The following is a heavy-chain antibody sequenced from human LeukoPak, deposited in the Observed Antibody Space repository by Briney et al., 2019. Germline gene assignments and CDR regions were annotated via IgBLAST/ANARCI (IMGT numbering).Heavy chain of an antibody. J-gene: IGHJ4*02. CDR1: GFTFSNSE. CDR3: ALGAPPY. Sequence: QPGGSLRLSCAASGFTFSNSEMNWVRQAPGKGLEWVSYISSSGSTIYYADSVKGRFTISRDNAKNSLYLQMNGLRAEDTAIYYCALGAPPYWGQGTLVTVSA. V-gene: IGHV3-48*03. CDR2: ISSSGSTI.